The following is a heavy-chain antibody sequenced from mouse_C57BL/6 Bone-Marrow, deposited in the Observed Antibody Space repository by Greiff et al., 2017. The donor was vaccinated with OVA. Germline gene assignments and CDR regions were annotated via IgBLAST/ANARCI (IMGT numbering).Heavy chain of an antibody. D-gene: IGHD1-1*01. CDR1: GYTFTSYW. Sequence: VKLQQPGAELVKPGASVKLSCKASGYTFTSYWMHWVKQRPGQGLEWIGMIHPNSGSTNYNEKFKSKATLTVDKSSSTAYMQLSSLTSEDSAVYYCARHPTITTGVATDYWGQGTTLTVSS. J-gene: IGHJ2*01. V-gene: IGHV1-64*01. CDR2: IHPNSGST. CDR3: ARHPTITTGVATDY.